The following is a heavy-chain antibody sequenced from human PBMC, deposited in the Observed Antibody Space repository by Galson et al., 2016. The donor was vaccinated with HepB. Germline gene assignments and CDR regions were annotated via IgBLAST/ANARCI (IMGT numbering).Heavy chain of an antibody. CDR2: LSTGGDTK. CDR3: AREWELGCYFDY. J-gene: IGHJ4*02. V-gene: IGHV3-30-3*01. Sequence: SLRLSCAASEFTFNNCPLHWVRQAPGKGLEWVAVLSTGGDTKFYADSVRARFTISRDKSKNSVYLQMNGLGAEDTAVYYCAREWELGCYFDYWGQGTLVTVSS. D-gene: IGHD7-27*01. CDR1: EFTFNNCP.